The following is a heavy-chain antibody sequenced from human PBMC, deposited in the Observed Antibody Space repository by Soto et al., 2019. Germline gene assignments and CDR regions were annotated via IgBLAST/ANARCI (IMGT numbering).Heavy chain of an antibody. CDR2: IDPSDSYT. CDR3: AREEYSSTNYYYYGMDV. J-gene: IGHJ6*02. V-gene: IGHV5-10-1*01. CDR1: GYSFTSYW. Sequence: PGESLKISCKGSGYSFTSYWISWVRQMPGKGLEWMGRIDPSDSYTNYSPSFQGHVTISADKSISTAYLQWSSLKASDTAMYYCAREEYSSTNYYYYGMDVWGQGTTVTAP. D-gene: IGHD6-6*01.